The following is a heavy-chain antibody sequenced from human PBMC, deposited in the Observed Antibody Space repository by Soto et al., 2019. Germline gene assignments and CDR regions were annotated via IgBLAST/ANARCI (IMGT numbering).Heavy chain of an antibody. D-gene: IGHD3-16*01. CDR3: VRPRPSGENYGMDV. J-gene: IGHJ6*02. CDR1: GLTVSHNY. CDR2: LYTEGTT. Sequence: GGSLRLSCVASGLTVSHNYMAWVRQAPEMGLEWVSILYTEGTTYYADSVKGRFTISRDSSKNTPFLQMDSLRAEDTAVYYCVRPRPSGENYGMDVWGQGTTVTVSS. V-gene: IGHV3-53*01.